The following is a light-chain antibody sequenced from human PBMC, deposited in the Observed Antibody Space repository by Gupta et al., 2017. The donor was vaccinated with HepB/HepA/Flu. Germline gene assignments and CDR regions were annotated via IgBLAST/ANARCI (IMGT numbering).Light chain of an antibody. J-gene: IGKJ2*01. V-gene: IGKV2-28*01. CDR2: LGS. CDR1: QSLLHSNGYNY. Sequence: DIVMTQSPLSLPVTPGEPACISCRSSQSLLHSNGYNYLDWYLQKPGQSPQLLIYLGSNRASGVPDRFSGSGSGTDFTLKISRVEAEDVWVYYCMQALQTPYTFGQGTKLEIK. CDR3: MQALQTPYT.